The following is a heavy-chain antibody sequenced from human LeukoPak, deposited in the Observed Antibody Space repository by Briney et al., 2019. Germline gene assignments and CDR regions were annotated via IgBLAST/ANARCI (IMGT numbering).Heavy chain of an antibody. V-gene: IGHV3-11*06. J-gene: IGHJ3*02. D-gene: IGHD3-9*01. CDR1: GFTFSDYY. CDR2: ISTGTYI. Sequence: GGSLRLSCAASGFTFSDYYMSWIRQAPGKGLEWVSHISTGTYIAYADSVKGRFTISRDNARNSLYLEMNSLRAEDTAVYYCARDGPPARTYYDILTGSSGAFDIWGQGTMVTVSS. CDR3: ARDGPPARTYYDILTGSSGAFDI.